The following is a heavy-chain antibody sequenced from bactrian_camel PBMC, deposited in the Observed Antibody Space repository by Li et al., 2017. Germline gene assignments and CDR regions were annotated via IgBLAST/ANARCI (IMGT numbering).Heavy chain of an antibody. D-gene: IGHD3*01. V-gene: IGHV3S35*01. CDR1: GFIFWSVD. CDR3: TAMRLDGPGTCWDRLGHFEDNF. CDR2: IDARAVNT. Sequence: VQLVESGGGSVQAGGSLRLSCATSGFIFWSVDMSWVRQAPGKELEWVAIIDARAVNTYYADFARGRFTISKDSSKVYLQMNSLKPDDTAMHYCTAMRLDGPGTCWDRLGHFEDNFRGQGTQVTVS. J-gene: IGHJ4*01.